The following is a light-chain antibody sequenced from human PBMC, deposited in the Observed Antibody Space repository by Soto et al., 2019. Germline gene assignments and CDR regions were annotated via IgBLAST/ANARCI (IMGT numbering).Light chain of an antibody. CDR3: QHYTLYSAP. Sequence: RLTQSPSSLSASVGDTVTISCRASQDISTYLAWYQQKPGKAPTLRIFGASSLHNGVPPRFAGSGSGSEFTLTINRLQPDDFATYYCQHYTLYSAPFGQGTRV. CDR1: QDISTY. J-gene: IGKJ5*01. CDR2: GAS. V-gene: IGKV1-5*01.